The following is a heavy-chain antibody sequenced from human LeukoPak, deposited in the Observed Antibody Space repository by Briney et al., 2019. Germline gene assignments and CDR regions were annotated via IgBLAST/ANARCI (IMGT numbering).Heavy chain of an antibody. CDR2: INPNSGAT. V-gene: IGHV1-2*02. D-gene: IGHD1-20*01. CDR3: ARDRRITGTQGTIAFDI. CDR1: GYTFTGYY. Sequence: ASVKVSCEASGYTFTGYYMHWVRQAPGQGLEWMGWINPNSGATNYPQKFQGRVTMTRDTSISTAYMELSRLTSDDTAVYYCARDRRITGTQGTIAFDIWGQGTMVTVSS. J-gene: IGHJ3*02.